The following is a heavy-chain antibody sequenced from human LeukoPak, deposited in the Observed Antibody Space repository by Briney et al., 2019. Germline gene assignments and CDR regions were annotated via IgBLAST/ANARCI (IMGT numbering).Heavy chain of an antibody. J-gene: IGHJ4*02. CDR2: IKQDGSEK. Sequence: GGSLRLSCAASGFTVSSNYISWVRQAPGKGLEWVDDIKQDGSEKYYVDSVKGRFTISRDTAKNSLYLQMNSLRAEDTAVYYCARDGWSGFHYWGQGTLVTVSS. CDR1: GFTVSSNY. D-gene: IGHD3-3*01. CDR3: ARDGWSGFHY. V-gene: IGHV3-7*01.